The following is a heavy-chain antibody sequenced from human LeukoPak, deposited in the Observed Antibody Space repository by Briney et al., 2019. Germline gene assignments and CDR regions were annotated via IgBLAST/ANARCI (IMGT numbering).Heavy chain of an antibody. J-gene: IGHJ6*03. CDR2: IKQDGSEK. CDR1: GFTFSSYW. Sequence: GGSLRLSCAASGFTFSSYWMSWVRQAPGKGLEWVANIKQDGSEKYYVDSVKGRFTISRDNAKNSLYLQMNSLRAEDTAVYYCAKQGRDWLRDYYYYMDVWGKGTTVTISS. CDR3: AKQGRDWLRDYYYYMDV. D-gene: IGHD3-9*01. V-gene: IGHV3-7*01.